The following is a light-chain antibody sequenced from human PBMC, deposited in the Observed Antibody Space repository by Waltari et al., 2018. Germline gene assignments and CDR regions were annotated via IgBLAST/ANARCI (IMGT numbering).Light chain of an antibody. CDR1: NLGNKY. CDR3: QAWDSSTVV. Sequence: SYELTQPPSVSVSPGQTASITCSGDNLGNKYTCWYQQRPGQSPVLVIYQNNRRPSGIPGRFSGSNSGSTATLTISGTQSMDEADYYCQAWDSSTVVFGGGTKLTVL. CDR2: QNN. V-gene: IGLV3-1*01. J-gene: IGLJ2*01.